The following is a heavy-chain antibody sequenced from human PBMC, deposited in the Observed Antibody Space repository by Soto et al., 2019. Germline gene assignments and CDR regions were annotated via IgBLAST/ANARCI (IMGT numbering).Heavy chain of an antibody. CDR1: GFTFSSYA. D-gene: IGHD4-17*01. J-gene: IGHJ4*02. Sequence: PGESLRLSCSASGFTFSSYAMHWVRQAPGKGLEYVSAISSNGGSTYYADSVKGRFTISRDNSKNTLYLQMSSLRAEDTAVYYCVKDVVTTVQSYYFDYWGQGTLVTVSS. CDR3: VKDVVTTVQSYYFDY. V-gene: IGHV3-64D*06. CDR2: ISSNGGST.